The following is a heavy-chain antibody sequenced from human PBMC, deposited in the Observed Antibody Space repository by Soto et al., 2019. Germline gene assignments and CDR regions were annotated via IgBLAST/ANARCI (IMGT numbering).Heavy chain of an antibody. D-gene: IGHD3-9*01. CDR1: GGTFSSYA. V-gene: IGHV1-69*06. Sequence: SVKVSCKASGGTFSSYAISWVRQAPGQGLEWMGGIIPIFGTANYAQKFQGRVTITADKSTSTAYMELSSLRSEDTAVYYCARAENYVLRYFDWAYLFDYWGQGTLVTVSS. CDR2: IIPIFGTA. CDR3: ARAENYVLRYFDWAYLFDY. J-gene: IGHJ4*02.